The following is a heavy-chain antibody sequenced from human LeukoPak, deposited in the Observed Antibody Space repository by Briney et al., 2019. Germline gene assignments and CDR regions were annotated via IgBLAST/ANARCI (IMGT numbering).Heavy chain of an antibody. J-gene: IGHJ4*02. CDR1: GGSISSYY. D-gene: IGHD3-9*01. Sequence: SETLSLTCTVSGGSISSYYWSWIRQPPGQGLEWIGYMYYSGSTNYNPSLKRRVTISVGTSKNQLSLKLSSVTAADTAVYYCARGYFDWLPDYWGQGTLVTVSS. CDR3: ARGYFDWLPDY. CDR2: MYYSGST. V-gene: IGHV4-59*01.